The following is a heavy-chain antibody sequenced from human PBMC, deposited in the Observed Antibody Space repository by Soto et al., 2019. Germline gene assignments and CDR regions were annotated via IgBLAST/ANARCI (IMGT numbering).Heavy chain of an antibody. D-gene: IGHD6-19*01. CDR2: IFSNDEK. Sequence: QVTLKESGPVLVKPTETLTLTCTVSGFSLSNARMGVSWIRQPPGKALEWLAHIFSNDEKSYSTSLKSRLTISKXXSXSXXVLTMTTMDPVDTATYYCARIGAVAGTWALPPFDPWGQGTLVTVSS. CDR3: ARIGAVAGTWALPPFDP. CDR1: GFSLSNARMG. V-gene: IGHV2-26*01. J-gene: IGHJ5*02.